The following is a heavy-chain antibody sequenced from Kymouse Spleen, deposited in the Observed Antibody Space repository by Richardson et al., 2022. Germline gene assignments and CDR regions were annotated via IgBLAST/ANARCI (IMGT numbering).Heavy chain of an antibody. J-gene: IGHJ6*02. V-gene: IGHV3-74*01. Sequence: EVQLVESGGGLVQPGGSLRLSCAASGFTFSSYWMHWVRQAPGKGLVWVSRINSDGSSTSYADSVKGRFTISRDNAKNTLYLQMNSLRAEDTAVYYCARDCSSTSCYYYYGMDVWGQGTTVTVSS. CDR1: GFTFSSYW. D-gene: IGHD2-2*02. CDR3: ARDCSSTSCYYYYGMDV. CDR2: INSDGSST.